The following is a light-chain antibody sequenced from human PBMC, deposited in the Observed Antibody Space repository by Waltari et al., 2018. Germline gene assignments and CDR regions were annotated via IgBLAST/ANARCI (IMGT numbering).Light chain of an antibody. CDR1: PGIRND. V-gene: IGKV1-6*01. J-gene: IGKJ1*01. Sequence: AIQMTQSPSSLSASVGDRVTITCRASPGIRNDLGWYQQKPGKAPKLLIYGATSLQGGVPSRFSGSGSGREFTLTINSLQPEDLATYYCLQDYDYPWTFGQGTKVEIK. CDR3: LQDYDYPWT. CDR2: GAT.